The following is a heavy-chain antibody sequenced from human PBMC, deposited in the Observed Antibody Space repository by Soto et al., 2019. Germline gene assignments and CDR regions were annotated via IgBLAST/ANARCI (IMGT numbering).Heavy chain of an antibody. CDR1: GFTFTSSA. D-gene: IGHD4-17*01. Sequence: ASVKVSCKASGFTFTSSAVQWVRQARGQRLEWIGWIVAGSGNTNYAQKFQERVTITRDMSTSTAYMELSSLRSEDTAVYYCAADLAYGGLNYYYYYGMDVWGPGTTVTVSS. J-gene: IGHJ6*02. CDR2: IVAGSGNT. V-gene: IGHV1-58*01. CDR3: AADLAYGGLNYYYYYGMDV.